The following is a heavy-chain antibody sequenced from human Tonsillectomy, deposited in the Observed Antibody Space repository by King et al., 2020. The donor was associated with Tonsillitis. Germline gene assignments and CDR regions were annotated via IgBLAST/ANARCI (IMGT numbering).Heavy chain of an antibody. D-gene: IGHD2-2*01. Sequence: VQLVESGGGLVQPGGSLRLSCAASGFTFSTYDMHWVRQVTGKGLEWVSSIGPAGDTFYPGSVEGRFTISRENAKNSLYLQMNSLRVGDTAVYYCARDRRLVGPARGHYYYGMHVWGQGTTVTVSS. V-gene: IGHV3-13*01. CDR2: IGPAGDT. CDR1: GFTFSTYD. J-gene: IGHJ6*02. CDR3: ARDRRLVGPARGHYYYGMHV.